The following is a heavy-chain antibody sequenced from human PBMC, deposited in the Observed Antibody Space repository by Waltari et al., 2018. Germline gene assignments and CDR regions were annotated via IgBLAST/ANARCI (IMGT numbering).Heavy chain of an antibody. D-gene: IGHD5-18*01. CDR2: ISFNGGST. V-gene: IGHV3-64*07. J-gene: IGHJ6*03. CDR3: ARGGGYSSLSDYYFYYMDV. Sequence: EVQLVESGGGLVQPGGSLRLSCAGSGFTSRDCSFHWFRPAPGKGLEYVSVISFNGGSTYYADSVKGRFTISRDNSKNTVYLQMDSLRVEDMGVYYCARGGGYSSLSDYYFYYMDVWGRGTTVTVSS. CDR1: GFTSRDCS.